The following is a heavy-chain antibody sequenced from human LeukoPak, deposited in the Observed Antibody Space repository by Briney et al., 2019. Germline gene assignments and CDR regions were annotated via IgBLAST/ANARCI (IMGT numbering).Heavy chain of an antibody. D-gene: IGHD3-22*01. CDR2: ISSSSSYI. CDR3: ARVFPYYYDSSGFQVGYFDY. J-gene: IGHJ4*02. Sequence: GGSLRLSCVASGFTFSSYWMTWVRQAPGKGLEWVSSISSSSSYIYYADSVKGRFTISRDNAKNSLYLQMNSLRAEDTAVYYCARVFPYYYDSSGFQVGYFDYWGQGTLVTVSS. CDR1: GFTFSSYW. V-gene: IGHV3-21*01.